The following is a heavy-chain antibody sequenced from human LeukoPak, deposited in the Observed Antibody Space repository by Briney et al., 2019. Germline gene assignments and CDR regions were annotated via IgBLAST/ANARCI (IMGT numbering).Heavy chain of an antibody. Sequence: PGGSLRLSCAASGFTFSSYSMNWVRQAPGKGLEWVSSISSSSNYIYYAVSVKGRFTISRDNAKNSLYLQMNSVRAEDTAVYYCARVAGYSSGWYDSDVYYFDYWGQGTLVTVSS. CDR2: ISSSSNYI. V-gene: IGHV3-21*01. J-gene: IGHJ4*02. D-gene: IGHD6-19*01. CDR1: GFTFSSYS. CDR3: ARVAGYSSGWYDSDVYYFDY.